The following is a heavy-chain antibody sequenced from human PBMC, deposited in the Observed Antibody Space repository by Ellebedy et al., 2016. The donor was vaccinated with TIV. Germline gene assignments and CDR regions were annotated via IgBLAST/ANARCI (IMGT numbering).Heavy chain of an antibody. Sequence: SLKISXAASGFTFDDYGMHWVRQAPGKGLECVSGISWNSDNIVYADSVKGRFTISRDNAKSSLYLQMNSLRAEDTALYYCAKTSEPYYDSSSAIFDFWGLGILVTVSS. J-gene: IGHJ4*02. CDR2: ISWNSDNI. V-gene: IGHV3-9*01. CDR3: AKTSEPYYDSSSAIFDF. CDR1: GFTFDDYG. D-gene: IGHD3-16*01.